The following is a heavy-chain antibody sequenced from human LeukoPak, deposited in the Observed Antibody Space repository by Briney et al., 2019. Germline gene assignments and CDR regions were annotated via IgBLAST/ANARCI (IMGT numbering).Heavy chain of an antibody. J-gene: IGHJ5*02. Sequence: PGGSLRLSCAASGFTFSDFGMHWVRQAPGKGMEWVAVISYDGSNRYYADSLKGRFTISRDNSKDTLYLQMNRLRSEDTAVYYCVKSYGALVDLWGQGTLVTVSS. V-gene: IGHV3-30*18. CDR2: ISYDGSNR. CDR1: GFTFSDFG. D-gene: IGHD4-17*01. CDR3: VKSYGALVDL.